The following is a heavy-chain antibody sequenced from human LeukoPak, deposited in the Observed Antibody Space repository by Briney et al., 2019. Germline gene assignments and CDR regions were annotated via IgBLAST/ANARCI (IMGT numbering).Heavy chain of an antibody. J-gene: IGHJ4*02. V-gene: IGHV3-48*04. CDR3: ARSYYYDSSGYPNFDY. CDR2: ISSSSSTI. Sequence: GGSLRLSCAASGFTFSSYSVNWVRQAPGKGLEWVSYISSSSSTIYYADSVKGRFTISRDNAKNSLYLQMNSLRAEDTAVYYCARSYYYDSSGYPNFDYWGQGTLVTVSS. D-gene: IGHD3-22*01. CDR1: GFTFSSYS.